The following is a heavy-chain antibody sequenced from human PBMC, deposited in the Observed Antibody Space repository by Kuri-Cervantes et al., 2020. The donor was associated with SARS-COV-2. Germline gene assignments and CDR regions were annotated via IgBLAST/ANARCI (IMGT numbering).Heavy chain of an antibody. Sequence: ASVKVSCKASGNIFTTYYMHWVRQAPGQGLEWVATIHPRGVSITYAQKFQGRVTMTRDTSTSTVYMELGRLNSEDTAVYYCASLVGPSTTQGADYWGQGTLVTVSS. D-gene: IGHD1-26*01. CDR2: IHPRGVSI. CDR3: ASLVGPSTTQGADY. CDR1: GNIFTTYY. V-gene: IGHV1-46*01. J-gene: IGHJ4*02.